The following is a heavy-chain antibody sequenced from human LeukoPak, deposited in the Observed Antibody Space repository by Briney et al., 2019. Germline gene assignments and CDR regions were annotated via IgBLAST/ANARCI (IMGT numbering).Heavy chain of an antibody. CDR1: GFIFSNYW. CDR2: IKQDGSEK. D-gene: IGHD6-19*01. V-gene: IGHV3-7*01. Sequence: GGSLRLSCAASGFIFSNYWMSWVRQAPGKGLEWVANIKQDGSEKYYVDSMKGRFTISRDNAKNSLCLQMNSLRAEDTAVYYCASQSSSGWFQWGQGTLVTVSS. J-gene: IGHJ4*02. CDR3: ASQSSSGWFQ.